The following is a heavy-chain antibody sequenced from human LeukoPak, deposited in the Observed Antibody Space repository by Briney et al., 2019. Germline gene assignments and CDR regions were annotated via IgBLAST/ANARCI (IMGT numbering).Heavy chain of an antibody. D-gene: IGHD3/OR15-3a*01. J-gene: IGHJ6*03. CDR2: ISWDGGST. CDR3: AKVGTRYYYYMDV. Sequence: PGGSLRLSCAASGFTFDDYAMHWVRQAPGKGLEWVSLISWDGGSTYYADSVKGRFTISRDNSKNSLYLQMNSLRAEDTALYYCAKVGTRYYYYMDVWGKGTTVTVSS. V-gene: IGHV3-43D*03. CDR1: GFTFDDYA.